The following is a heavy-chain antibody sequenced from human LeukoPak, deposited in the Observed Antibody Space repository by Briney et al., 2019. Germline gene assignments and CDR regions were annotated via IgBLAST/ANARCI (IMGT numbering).Heavy chain of an antibody. CDR3: ARDGRLHCGGDCYTHWGYYYYYMDV. Sequence: ASVKVSCKASGHTFTTYYMHWVQQAPGQGLEWMGIVNPSVGSTNYAQKFQGRLTVTRDTSTNTVYMELSSLRSEDTAVYYCARDGRLHCGGDCYTHWGYYYYYMDVWGKGTTVTVSS. CDR1: GHTFTTYY. J-gene: IGHJ6*03. CDR2: VNPSVGST. D-gene: IGHD2-21*01. V-gene: IGHV1-46*01.